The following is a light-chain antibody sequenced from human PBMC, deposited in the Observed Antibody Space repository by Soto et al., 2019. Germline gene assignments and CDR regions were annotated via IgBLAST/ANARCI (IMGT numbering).Light chain of an antibody. CDR3: QQANSFPT. CDR1: QAFAGW. V-gene: IGKV1D-12*01. J-gene: IGKJ5*01. Sequence: DFQMTQSPSSVSASVGARVTITCRASQAFAGWLAWYQQKAGKAPKLLIFSASSLQSGVPSRFSGSGSGTDFTLTISSLQAEDFATYYCQQANSFPTFGQGTRLESK. CDR2: SAS.